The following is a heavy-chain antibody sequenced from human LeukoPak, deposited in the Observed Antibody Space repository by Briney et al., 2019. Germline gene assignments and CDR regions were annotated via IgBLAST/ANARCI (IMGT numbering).Heavy chain of an antibody. Sequence: PGGSLRLSCAASGFTFDDYAMYWVRQAPGKGLEWVSLISGDGGSTYYADSVKGRFTISRDNSKNSLYLQMNSLRTEDTALYYCAKDIAAYCGGDCYSDAFDIWGQGTMVTVSS. CDR2: ISGDGGST. D-gene: IGHD2-21*02. CDR3: AKDIAAYCGGDCYSDAFDI. J-gene: IGHJ3*02. V-gene: IGHV3-43*02. CDR1: GFTFDDYA.